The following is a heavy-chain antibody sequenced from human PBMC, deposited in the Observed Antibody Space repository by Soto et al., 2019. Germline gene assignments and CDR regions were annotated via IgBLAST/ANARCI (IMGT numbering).Heavy chain of an antibody. J-gene: IGHJ1*01. CDR2: IIPILGTA. CDR1: GGTFSNYA. V-gene: IGHV1-69*11. Sequence: ASVKVSCKASGGTFSNYAITWVRQAPGQGLEWLGRIIPILGTANYAQKFQGRVTITADESTTTAYMELNSLRAEDTAVYYCARDFVHGDHPEYFQHWGQGTLVTVSS. CDR3: ARDFVHGDHPEYFQH. D-gene: IGHD4-17*01.